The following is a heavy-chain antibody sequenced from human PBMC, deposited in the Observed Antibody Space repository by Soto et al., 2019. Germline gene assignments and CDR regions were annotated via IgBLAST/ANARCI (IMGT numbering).Heavy chain of an antibody. V-gene: IGHV3-23*01. D-gene: IGHD3-22*01. CDR1: GFTLRSYA. J-gene: IGHJ5*02. CDR3: AKDPYYDSP. Sequence: EVQLLESGGGLEQPGGSLRLSCAASGFTLRSYAMNWVRQAPGKGLEWVSAISISDGKTYYANSVKGRFTVSGDNSKNTLYLQMSSLGAEDTAVYYCAKDPYYDSPWGQGTLVTVSS. CDR2: ISISDGKT.